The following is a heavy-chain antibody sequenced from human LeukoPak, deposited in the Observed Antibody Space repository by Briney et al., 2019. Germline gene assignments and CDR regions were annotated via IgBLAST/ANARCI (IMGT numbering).Heavy chain of an antibody. Sequence: GGSLRLSCAASGFTFSSYAMSWVRQAPGKGLEWVSAISSSGGSTYYADSVKGRFTISRDNSKNTLYLQMNSLRAEDTAVYYCAKFMGSGSYELYYYYYYYMDVWGKGTTVTVSS. CDR2: ISSSGGST. CDR3: AKFMGSGSYELYYYYYYYMDV. D-gene: IGHD3-10*01. CDR1: GFTFSSYA. J-gene: IGHJ6*03. V-gene: IGHV3-23*01.